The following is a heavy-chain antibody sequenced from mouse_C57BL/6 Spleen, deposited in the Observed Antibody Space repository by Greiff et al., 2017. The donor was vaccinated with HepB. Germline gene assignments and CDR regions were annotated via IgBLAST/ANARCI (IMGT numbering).Heavy chain of an antibody. CDR2: ISNGGGST. CDR3: TRDRGTTVVATPFAY. CDR1: GFTFSDYY. D-gene: IGHD1-1*01. J-gene: IGHJ3*01. V-gene: IGHV5-12*01. Sequence: EVKLMESGGGLVQPGGSLKLSCAASGFTFSDYYMYWVRQTPEKRLEWVAYISNGGGSTYYPDTVKGRFTISRDNARNTLYLQMSSLKSEDTAMYYCTRDRGTTVVATPFAYWGQGTLVTVSA.